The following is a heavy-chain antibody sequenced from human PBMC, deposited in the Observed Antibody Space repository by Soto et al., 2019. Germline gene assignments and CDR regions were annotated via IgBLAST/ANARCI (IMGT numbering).Heavy chain of an antibody. Sequence: GGSLRLSCAASGFTFSDYYMSWIRQAPGKGLEWVSYISSSGSTIYYADSVKGRFTISRDNAKNSLYLQMNSLRAEDTAVYYCARDISITMVRGPLAYWGQGTLVTVSS. CDR3: ARDISITMVRGPLAY. CDR2: ISSSGSTI. D-gene: IGHD3-10*01. J-gene: IGHJ4*02. V-gene: IGHV3-11*01. CDR1: GFTFSDYY.